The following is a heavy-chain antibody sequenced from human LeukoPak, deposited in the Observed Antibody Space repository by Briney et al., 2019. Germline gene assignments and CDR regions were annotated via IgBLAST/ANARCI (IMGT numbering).Heavy chain of an antibody. V-gene: IGHV4-39*01. CDR3: ARQTYYDILTGYYPENFDY. D-gene: IGHD3-9*01. CDR2: IYYSGST. Sequence: SETLSLTCTVSGGSISSSSYYWGWIRQPPGKGLEWIGGIYYSGSTYYNPSLKSRVTISVDTSKNQFSLKLSSVTAADTAVYYCARQTYYDILTGYYPENFDYWGQGTLVTVSS. CDR1: GGSISSSSYY. J-gene: IGHJ4*02.